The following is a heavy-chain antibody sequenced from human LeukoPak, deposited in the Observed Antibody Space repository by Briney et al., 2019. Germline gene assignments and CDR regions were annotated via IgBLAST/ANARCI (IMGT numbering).Heavy chain of an antibody. Sequence: GGSLRLSCAASGFTFSSYAMSWVRLAPGKGLEWVSGISGSGGHTYYTDSVKGRFTISRDNSGTTVSLQMNSLRVEDTGVYYCAKGHSAHGTGFDCWGQGTQVAVSS. CDR1: GFTFSSYA. D-gene: IGHD1-14*01. CDR3: AKGHSAHGTGFDC. CDR2: ISGSGGHT. V-gene: IGHV3-23*01. J-gene: IGHJ4*02.